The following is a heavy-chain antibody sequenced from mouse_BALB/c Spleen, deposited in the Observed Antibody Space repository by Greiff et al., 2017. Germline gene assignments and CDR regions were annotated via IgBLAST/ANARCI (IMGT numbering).Heavy chain of an antibody. Sequence: EVKLVESGPSLVKPSQTLSLTCSVTGDSITSGYWNWIRKFPGNKLEYMGYISYSGSTYYNPSLKSRISITRDTSKNQYYLQLNSVTTEDTATYYCASYDYDGYYFDYWGQGTTLTVSS. J-gene: IGHJ2*01. D-gene: IGHD2-4*01. V-gene: IGHV3-8*02. CDR3: ASYDYDGYYFDY. CDR2: ISYSGST. CDR1: GDSITSGY.